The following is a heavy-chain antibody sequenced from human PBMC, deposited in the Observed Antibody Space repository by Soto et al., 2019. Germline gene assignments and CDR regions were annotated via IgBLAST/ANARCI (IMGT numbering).Heavy chain of an antibody. V-gene: IGHV4-34*01. CDR2: INHSGST. CDR1: GGSFSGYY. CDR3: ARGCRDYDFWSGYYRSYYYYGMDV. Sequence: LXLTCAVYGGSFSGYYWSWIRQPPGKGLECIGEINHSGSTNYNPSLKSRVTISVDTSKNQFSLKLSSVTAADTAVYYCARGCRDYDFWSGYYRSYYYYGMDVWGQGPTVTVSS. J-gene: IGHJ6*02. D-gene: IGHD3-3*01.